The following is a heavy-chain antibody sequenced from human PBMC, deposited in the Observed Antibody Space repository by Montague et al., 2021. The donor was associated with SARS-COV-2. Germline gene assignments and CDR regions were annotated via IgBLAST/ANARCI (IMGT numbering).Heavy chain of an antibody. Sequence: SETLSLTCAVYGGSFSGYYWSWIRQPPEKGLEWIGEINQSGRTNNPSLKSRVTISVDTSKNQFSLKLSSVTAADTAVYYCARVRYYGSGTSLGMDVWGQGTTVTVSS. CDR1: GGSFSGYY. D-gene: IGHD3-10*01. CDR3: ARVRYYGSGTSLGMDV. CDR2: INQSGRT. V-gene: IGHV4-34*01. J-gene: IGHJ6*02.